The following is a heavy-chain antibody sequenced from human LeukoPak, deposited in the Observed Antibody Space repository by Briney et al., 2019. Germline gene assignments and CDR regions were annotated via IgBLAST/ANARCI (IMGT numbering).Heavy chain of an antibody. CDR3: AKEDLLRFLDV. Sequence: GGSLRLSCSASGFTFSTYFMHWVRQAPGKGLECVSAITGSGGSTYYADSVKGRFTISRDNPKNTLYLQMNSLRAEDTAVYYCAKEDLLRFLDVWGQGTTATVS. D-gene: IGHD3-3*01. CDR2: ITGSGGST. CDR1: GFTFSTYF. J-gene: IGHJ6*02. V-gene: IGHV3-64*04.